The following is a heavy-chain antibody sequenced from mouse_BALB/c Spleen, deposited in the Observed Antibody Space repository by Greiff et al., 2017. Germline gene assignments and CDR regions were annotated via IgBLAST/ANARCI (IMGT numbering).Heavy chain of an antibody. CDR3: ARSRYDDYFDY. CDR2: ISSGSSTI. CDR1: GFTFSSFG. J-gene: IGHJ2*01. V-gene: IGHV5-17*02. D-gene: IGHD2-14*01. Sequence: EVQGVESGGGLVQPGGSRKLSCAASGFTFSSFGMHWVRQAPEKGLEWVAYISSGSSTIYYADTVKGRFTISRDNPKNTLFLQMTSLRSEDTAMYYCARSRYDDYFDYWGQGTTLTVSS.